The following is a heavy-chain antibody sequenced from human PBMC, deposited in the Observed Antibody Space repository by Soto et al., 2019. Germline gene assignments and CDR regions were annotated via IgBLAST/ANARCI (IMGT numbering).Heavy chain of an antibody. J-gene: IGHJ5*02. CDR1: GFTFSDHY. D-gene: IGHD6-19*01. V-gene: IGHV3-72*01. CDR3: ARAVAGTGWFDP. CDR2: TRNKANSYTT. Sequence: GGSLRLSCAASGFTFSDHYMDWVRQAPGKGLEWVGRTRNKANSYTTEYAASVKGRFTISRDDSKNSLYLQMNSLKTEDTAVYYCARAVAGTGWFDPWGQGTLVTVSS.